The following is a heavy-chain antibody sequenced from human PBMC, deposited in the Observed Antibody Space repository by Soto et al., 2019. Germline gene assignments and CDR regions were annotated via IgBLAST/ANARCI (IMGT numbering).Heavy chain of an antibody. D-gene: IGHD6-19*01. CDR2: IIPIFGTA. CDR3: TRSDVAVAGNSDWFDP. Sequence: QVQLVQSGAEVRKPGSSVKVSCKASGGIFSSYATSWVRQAPGQGLEWMGGIIPIFGTANYAQKFQGRVMITADESTSTDYMEVSSLRSEDTAVYYCTRSDVAVAGNSDWFDPWGQGTLVTVSS. J-gene: IGHJ5*02. CDR1: GGIFSSYA. V-gene: IGHV1-69*01.